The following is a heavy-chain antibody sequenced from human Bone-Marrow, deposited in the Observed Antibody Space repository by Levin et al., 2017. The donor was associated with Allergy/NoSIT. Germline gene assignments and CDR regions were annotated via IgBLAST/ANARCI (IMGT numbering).Heavy chain of an antibody. CDR1: GDSVSSNSTS. Sequence: SSETLSLTCAISGDSVSSNSTSWSWIRQSPSRGLEWLGMTYYRSKWFNDYAESVIRRITISSDTSKNEFSLQLNSVTPEDTAVYYCARVRGIAAAGSFDCWGQGTLVTVSS. J-gene: IGHJ4*02. V-gene: IGHV6-1*01. D-gene: IGHD6-13*01. CDR2: TYYRSKWFN. CDR3: ARVRGIAAAGSFDC.